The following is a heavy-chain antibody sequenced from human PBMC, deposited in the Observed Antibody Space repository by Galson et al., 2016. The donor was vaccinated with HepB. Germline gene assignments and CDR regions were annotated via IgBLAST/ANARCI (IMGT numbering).Heavy chain of an antibody. J-gene: IGHJ4*02. CDR3: ARGAGAGY. CDR1: GFTFSNYN. Sequence: SLRLSCAASGFTFSNYNMNWVRQAPGKGLEWVSSISGTNGFIYQADSVKGRFTISRDNAKNSLYLQMSSLRADDTAVYFCARGAGAGYWGQGTLVTVSS. V-gene: IGHV3-21*01. CDR2: ISGTNGFI. D-gene: IGHD3-10*01.